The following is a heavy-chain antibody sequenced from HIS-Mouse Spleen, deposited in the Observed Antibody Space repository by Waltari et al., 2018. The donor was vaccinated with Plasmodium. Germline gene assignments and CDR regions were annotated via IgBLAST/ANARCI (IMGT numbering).Heavy chain of an antibody. V-gene: IGHV3-7*01. J-gene: IGHJ2*01. CDR3: ASSWYWYFDL. Sequence: EVQLVESGGGLVQPGGSLRLSCAARESTFCSYRMSWVGQARGKGLEWVANIKQDGSEKYYVDSVKGRFTISRDNAKNSLYLQMNSLRAEDTAVYYCASSWYWYFDLWGRGTLVTVSS. CDR2: IKQDGSEK. D-gene: IGHD6-13*01. CDR1: ESTFCSYR.